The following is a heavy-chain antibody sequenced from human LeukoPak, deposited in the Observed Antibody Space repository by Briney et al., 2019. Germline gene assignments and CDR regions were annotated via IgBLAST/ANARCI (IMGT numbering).Heavy chain of an antibody. Sequence: SETLSLTCTVSGGSISSYYWSWIRQPPGKGLEWIGYIYYSGSTNYNPSLKSRVTISVDTSKNQFSLKLSSVTAADTAVYYCASSSGWSLDFDYWGQGTLVTVSS. D-gene: IGHD6-19*01. CDR2: IYYSGST. J-gene: IGHJ4*02. CDR3: ASSSGWSLDFDY. CDR1: GGSISSYY. V-gene: IGHV4-59*01.